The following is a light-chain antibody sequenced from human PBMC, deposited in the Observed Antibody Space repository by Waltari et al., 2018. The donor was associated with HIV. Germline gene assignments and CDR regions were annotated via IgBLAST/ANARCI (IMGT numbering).Light chain of an antibody. CDR3: QQSYSTPRVT. CDR2: AAS. Sequence: DIQMTQSPSSLSASVGDRVTITCRASQSISSNLNWYQQKPGKAPNLLIYAASNLQSGVPSRFSGSGSGTDFSLTISSLQAEDFATYYCQQSYSTPRVTFGPGTKVDIK. CDR1: QSISSN. V-gene: IGKV1-39*01. J-gene: IGKJ3*01.